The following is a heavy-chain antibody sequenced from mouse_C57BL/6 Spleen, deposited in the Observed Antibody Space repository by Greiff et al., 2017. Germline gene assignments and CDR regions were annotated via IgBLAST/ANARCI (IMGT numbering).Heavy chain of an antibody. J-gene: IGHJ2*01. Sequence: EVQLQQSGPELVKPGASVKISCKASGYSFTGYYMNWVKQSPEKSLEWIGEINPSTGGTTYNQKFKAKATLTVDKSSSTAYMQLKSLTSEDSAVYYCARSYYSNYETPYFDYWGQGTTLTVSS. V-gene: IGHV1-42*01. D-gene: IGHD2-5*01. CDR3: ARSYYSNYETPYFDY. CDR1: GYSFTGYY. CDR2: INPSTGGT.